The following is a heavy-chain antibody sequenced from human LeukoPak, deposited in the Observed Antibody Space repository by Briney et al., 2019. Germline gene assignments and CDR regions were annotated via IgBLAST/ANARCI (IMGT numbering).Heavy chain of an antibody. CDR2: ISGSGGST. CDR1: GFTFSSYG. Sequence: GGSLRLSCAASGFTFSSYGMSWVRQAPGKGLEWVPAISGSGGSTYYADSVKGRFTISRDNSKNTLYLQMNSLRAEDTAVYYCAELGITMIGGVWGKGTTVTISS. J-gene: IGHJ6*04. V-gene: IGHV3-23*01. CDR3: AELGITMIGGV. D-gene: IGHD3-10*02.